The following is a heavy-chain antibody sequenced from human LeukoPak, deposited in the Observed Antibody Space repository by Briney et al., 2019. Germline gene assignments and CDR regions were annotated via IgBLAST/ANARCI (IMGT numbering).Heavy chain of an antibody. Sequence: GGSLRLSCVASGFTFSSNVMIWVRQAPGKGLEWASSIPASGGSTYYADSVKGRFTISRDNSKNSLYLQMNSLRAEDTAVYYCAKESSGGWYFDYWGQGTLVTVSS. J-gene: IGHJ4*02. CDR3: AKESSGGWYFDY. CDR2: IPASGGST. CDR1: GFTFSSNV. V-gene: IGHV3-23*01. D-gene: IGHD6-19*01.